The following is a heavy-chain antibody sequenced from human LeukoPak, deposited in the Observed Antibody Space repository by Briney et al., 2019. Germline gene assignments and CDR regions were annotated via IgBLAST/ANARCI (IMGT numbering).Heavy chain of an antibody. D-gene: IGHD2-2*01. J-gene: IGHJ4*02. CDR2: ISSDGSLE. V-gene: IGHV3-30-3*01. CDR3: ARDPVPAAARHFDY. CDR1: GFTFSSYA. Sequence: PGRSLRLSCAASGFTFSSYAMHWVRQAPGKGLEWLAVISSDGSLEYYADSVKGRFTISRDNFKYTLYLQMNSLRPEDTAVYYCARDPVPAAARHFDYWGQGTLVTVSS.